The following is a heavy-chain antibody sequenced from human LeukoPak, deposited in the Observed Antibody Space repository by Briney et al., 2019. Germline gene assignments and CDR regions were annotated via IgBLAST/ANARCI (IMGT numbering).Heavy chain of an antibody. CDR1: GYTFTGYY. J-gene: IGHJ5*02. D-gene: IGHD5-12*01. V-gene: IGHV1-2*02. CDR2: INPNSGGT. CDR3: ARLSDPQGGYSGYDPRYNWFDP. Sequence: ASVKVSCKASGYTFTGYYMHWVRQAPGQGLEWMGWINPNSGGTNYAQKFQGRVTMTRDTSISTAYMELSRLRSDDTAVYYCARLSDPQGGYSGYDPRYNWFDPWGQGTLVTVSS.